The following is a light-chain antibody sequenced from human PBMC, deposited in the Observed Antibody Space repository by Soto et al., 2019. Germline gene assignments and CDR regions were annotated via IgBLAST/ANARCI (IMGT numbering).Light chain of an antibody. J-gene: IGKJ5*01. V-gene: IGKV3-20*01. CDR2: GAS. Sequence: EIVLTQSSGTPAWAPGRRAPHSCRASQSVRSTQLAWYQQKVGQAPRLLIHGASSRATGIPDRVTGRGSETDFTLDISRLEPEDFAVDYCQHYDTWSFGQGTRLEIK. CDR1: QSVRSTQ. CDR3: QHYDTWS.